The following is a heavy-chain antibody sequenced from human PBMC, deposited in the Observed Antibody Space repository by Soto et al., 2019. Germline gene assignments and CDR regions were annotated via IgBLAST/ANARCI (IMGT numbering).Heavy chain of an antibody. CDR3: ARRLYGDLSYYYGMDV. CDR1: GGSFSGYY. V-gene: IGHV4-34*01. CDR2: INHSGST. Sequence: QVQLQQWGAGLLKPSETLSLTCAVYGGSFSGYYWSWIRQPPGKGLEWIGEINHSGSTYYNPSLKSRVTISVDRSKNQFSLKLSSVTAADTAVYYCARRLYGDLSYYYGMDVWGQGTTVTVSS. J-gene: IGHJ6*02. D-gene: IGHD4-17*01.